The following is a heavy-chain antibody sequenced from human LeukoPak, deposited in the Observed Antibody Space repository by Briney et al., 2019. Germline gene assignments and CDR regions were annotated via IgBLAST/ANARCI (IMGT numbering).Heavy chain of an antibody. D-gene: IGHD6-13*01. CDR3: ARGGIAAAQGLGMDV. V-gene: IGHV4-59*01. CDR1: GGSISSYY. J-gene: IGHJ6*04. Sequence: PSETLSLTCTVSGGSISSYYWSWIRQPPGKGLEWIGYIYYSGSTNYNPSLKSRVTISVDTSKDQFSLKLSSVTAADTAVYYCARGGIAAAQGLGMDVWGKGTTVTVSS. CDR2: IYYSGST.